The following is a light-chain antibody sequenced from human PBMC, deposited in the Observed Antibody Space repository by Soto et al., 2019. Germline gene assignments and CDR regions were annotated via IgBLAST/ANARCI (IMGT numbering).Light chain of an antibody. J-gene: IGKJ3*01. Sequence: DIVLTQSPGTLSLSPGERATLSCRASQTVSSNNLAWYQQKRGQAPRLLIYGASSRAAAIPDRFRGSGSGTDFTLIISSLAPEDFAVYYCQQYGSSPFTFGPGTAVDIK. CDR1: QTVSSNN. CDR2: GAS. V-gene: IGKV3-20*01. CDR3: QQYGSSPFT.